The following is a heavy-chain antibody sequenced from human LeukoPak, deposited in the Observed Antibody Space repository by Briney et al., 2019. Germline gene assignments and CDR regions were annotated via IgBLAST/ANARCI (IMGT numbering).Heavy chain of an antibody. V-gene: IGHV3-48*01. D-gene: IGHD6-6*01. CDR2: ISSSSSTI. J-gene: IGHJ6*03. Sequence: PGGSLRLSCAASGFTFSSHGMNWVRQAPGKGLEWVSYISSSSSTIYYADSVKGRFTISRDNAKNSLYLQMNSLRAEDTAVYYCARVIAARSYYYYYYMDVWGKGTTVTVSS. CDR3: ARVIAARSYYYYYYMDV. CDR1: GFTFSSHG.